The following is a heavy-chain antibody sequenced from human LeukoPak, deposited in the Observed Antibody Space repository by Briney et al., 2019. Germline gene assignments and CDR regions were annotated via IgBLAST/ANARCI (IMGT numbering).Heavy chain of an antibody. CDR3: TTVGGWYVWASFDY. V-gene: IGHV3-15*01. CDR1: GFTFSNAW. Sequence: GGSLRLSRAASGFTFSNAWMSWVRQAPGKGLEWVGRIKSKTDGGTTDYAAPVKGRFTISRDDSKNTLYLQMNSLKTEDTAVYYCTTVGGWYVWASFDYWGQGTLVTVSS. J-gene: IGHJ4*02. D-gene: IGHD6-19*01. CDR2: IKSKTDGGTT.